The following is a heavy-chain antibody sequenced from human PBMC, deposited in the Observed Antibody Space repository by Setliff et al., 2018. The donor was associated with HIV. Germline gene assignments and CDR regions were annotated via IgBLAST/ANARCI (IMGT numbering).Heavy chain of an antibody. CDR2: IYYHGST. CDR1: GGSISSTNYF. J-gene: IGHJ5*02. Sequence: SETLSLTCTVSGGSISSTNYFWGWLRQPPGKGLEWIGTIYYHGSTYYNPSLKSRITISVDRSKNLFSLKLISVTAADQGVYYCARVPVAGANWFDPWGLGTLVTVSS. V-gene: IGHV4-39*01. D-gene: IGHD2-21*01. CDR3: ARVPVAGANWFDP.